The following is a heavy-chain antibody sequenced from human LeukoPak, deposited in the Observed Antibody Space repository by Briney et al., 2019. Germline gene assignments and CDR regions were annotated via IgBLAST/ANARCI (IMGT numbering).Heavy chain of an antibody. CDR2: IHTRGTT. V-gene: IGHV4-4*07. J-gene: IGHJ5*02. CDR1: GDSMRSFY. D-gene: IGHD3-16*01. CDR3: ARGDLYDGGGRNWFDP. Sequence: SETLSPTCTVSGDSMRSFYWSFIRQPAGKGLEWIGRIHTRGTTWYNAYLTSRVAMSVDTSKNQFSLRLTSVTAADTAVYYCARGDLYDGGGRNWFDPWGQGTLVTVSS.